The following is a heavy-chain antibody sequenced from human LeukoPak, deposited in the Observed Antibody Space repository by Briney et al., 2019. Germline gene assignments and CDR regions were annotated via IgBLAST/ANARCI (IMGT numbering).Heavy chain of an antibody. CDR2: ISGPGGST. D-gene: IGHD1-14*01. CDR1: GFTFGSYV. Sequence: GGSLRLSCAASGFTFGSYVMSWVRQPPGEGLEWVSVISGPGGSTYYADSVKGRFTISRDNSKNTLYLQMSSLRAEDTAVYYCAQRTAGSWYSFDYWGQGTLVTASS. V-gene: IGHV3-23*01. CDR3: AQRTAGSWYSFDY. J-gene: IGHJ4*02.